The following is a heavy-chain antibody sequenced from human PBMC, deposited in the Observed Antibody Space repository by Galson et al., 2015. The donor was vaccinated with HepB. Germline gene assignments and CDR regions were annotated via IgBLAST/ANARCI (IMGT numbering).Heavy chain of an antibody. Sequence: SLTCTVSGGSVSSGSYYWSWIRQPPGKGLEWIGYIYYSGSTNYNPSLKSRVTISVDTSKNQFSLKLSSVTAADTAVYYCARDLHSSSSWGYYYYYGMDVWGQGTTVTVSS. CDR2: IYYSGST. D-gene: IGHD6-6*01. V-gene: IGHV4-61*01. CDR3: ARDLHSSSSWGYYYYYGMDV. J-gene: IGHJ6*02. CDR1: GGSVSSGSYY.